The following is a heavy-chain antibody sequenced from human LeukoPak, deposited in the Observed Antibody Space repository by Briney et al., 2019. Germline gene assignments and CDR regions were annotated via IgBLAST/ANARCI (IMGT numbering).Heavy chain of an antibody. J-gene: IGHJ4*02. CDR3: ARANGNSYGGDFDY. V-gene: IGHV3-21*01. CDR2: ISSSSSYI. D-gene: IGHD5-18*01. Sequence: GGSLRLSCAAPGFTFSSYSMNWVRQAPGKGLEWVSSISSSSSYIYYADSVKGRFTISRDNAKNSLYLQMNSLRAEDTAVYFCARANGNSYGGDFDYWGQGTLVTVSS. CDR1: GFTFSSYS.